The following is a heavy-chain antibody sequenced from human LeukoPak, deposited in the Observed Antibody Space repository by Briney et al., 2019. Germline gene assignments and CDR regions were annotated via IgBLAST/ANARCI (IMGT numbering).Heavy chain of an antibody. Sequence: SQTLSLTCIVSGGSINNESSSWTWIRQPAGRGLEWIGHVYASGATNYNPSLNGRVTLYVDTSKNPFSLKLTSVSAADTAVHYCARVWNVVNWYFDLWGRGTLVTVSS. D-gene: IGHD2-21*01. CDR2: VYASGAT. V-gene: IGHV4-61*09. CDR3: ARVWNVVNWYFDL. CDR1: GGSINNESSS. J-gene: IGHJ2*01.